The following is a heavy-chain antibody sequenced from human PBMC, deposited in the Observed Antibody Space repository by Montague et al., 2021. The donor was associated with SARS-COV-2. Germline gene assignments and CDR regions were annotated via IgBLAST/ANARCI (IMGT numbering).Heavy chain of an antibody. CDR3: ATSADWGSTGRFDF. Sequence: SVKVSCKVSGYSLTELPMHWVRQAPGKGLEWMGGVDPEDGKTIYAQNFQGGLTIAEDTSADTAYMELSSLRSDDTAVYYCATSADWGSTGRFDFWGQGTLVTVSS. CDR2: VDPEDGKT. J-gene: IGHJ4*02. V-gene: IGHV1-24*01. CDR1: GYSLTELP. D-gene: IGHD7-27*01.